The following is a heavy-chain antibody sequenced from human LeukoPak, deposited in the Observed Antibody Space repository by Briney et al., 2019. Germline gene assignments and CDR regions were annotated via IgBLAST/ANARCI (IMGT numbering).Heavy chain of an antibody. D-gene: IGHD6-19*01. CDR1: GFTVSSNY. V-gene: IGHV3-53*01. CDR2: IYSGGST. J-gene: IGHJ4*02. Sequence: GGSLRLSCAASGFTVSSNYMSWVRQAPGKGLEWVSVIYSGGSTYYADSVKGRFAISRDNSKNTLYLQMNSLRAEDTAVYYCARTQWLDEYYFDYWGQGTLVTVSS. CDR3: ARTQWLDEYYFDY.